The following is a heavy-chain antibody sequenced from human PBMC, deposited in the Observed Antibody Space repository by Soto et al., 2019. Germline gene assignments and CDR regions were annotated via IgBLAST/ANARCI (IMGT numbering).Heavy chain of an antibody. D-gene: IGHD6-13*01. V-gene: IGHV4-31*03. J-gene: IGHJ5*02. Sequence: SETLSLTCTVSGGSISSGAYYWGWIRQHPGKGLEWIGYISHRGTAYYTPSLKSRVSLSVDPSKSQFSLNVTSLTAADTAVYYCARVSATGTRWFDPWGPGTLVTVS. CDR2: ISHRGTA. CDR1: GGSISSGAYY. CDR3: ARVSATGTRWFDP.